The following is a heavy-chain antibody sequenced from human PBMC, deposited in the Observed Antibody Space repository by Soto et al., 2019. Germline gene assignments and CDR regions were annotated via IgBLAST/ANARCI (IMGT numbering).Heavy chain of an antibody. CDR3: AVGIAVGRGYFDI. D-gene: IGHD6-19*01. CDR1: GFRVSSYS. Sequence: EVQLVESGGGLVQPGGSLRLSCAASGFRVSSYSMNWVRQAPGKGPEWVSYIDHSSSSVRYVDSVEGRFTISRDNAKDSLSLQMNSLRVEDTAMYYWAVGIAVGRGYFDIWGRGTLVTVSS. V-gene: IGHV3-48*04. J-gene: IGHJ2*01. CDR2: IDHSSSSV.